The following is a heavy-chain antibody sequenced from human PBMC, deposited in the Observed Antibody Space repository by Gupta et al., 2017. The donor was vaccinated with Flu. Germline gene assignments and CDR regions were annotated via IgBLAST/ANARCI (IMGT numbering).Heavy chain of an antibody. J-gene: IGHJ4*02. D-gene: IGHD6-19*01. CDR2: ISGSGGST. V-gene: IGHV3-23*01. CDR1: GFTFSSYA. CDR3: AKVGQQWLDYFDY. Sequence: EVQLLESGGGLVQPGGSLRLSCAASGFTFSSYAMRWVRQAPGKGLEWVSAISGSGGSTYYADSVKGRFTISRDNSKNTLYLQMNSLRAEDTAVYYCAKVGQQWLDYFDYWGQGTLVTVSS.